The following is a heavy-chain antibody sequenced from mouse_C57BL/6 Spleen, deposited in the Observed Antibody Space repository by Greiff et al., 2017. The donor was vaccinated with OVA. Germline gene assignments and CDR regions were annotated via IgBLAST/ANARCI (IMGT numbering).Heavy chain of an antibody. CDR3: ARYKTDYYGSSYFDY. D-gene: IGHD1-1*01. CDR2: ISYSGST. J-gene: IGHJ2*01. Sequence: EVMLVESGPGLAKPSQTLSLTCSVTGYSITSDYWNWIRKFPGNKLEYMGYISYSGSTYYNPSLKSRISITRDTSKNQYYLQLNSVTTEDTATYYCARYKTDYYGSSYFDYWGQGTTLTVSS. V-gene: IGHV3-8*01. CDR1: GYSITSDY.